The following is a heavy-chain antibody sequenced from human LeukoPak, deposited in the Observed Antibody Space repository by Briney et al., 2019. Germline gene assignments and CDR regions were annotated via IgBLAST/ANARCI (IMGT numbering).Heavy chain of an antibody. Sequence: PGRSLRLSCAASGFTFSSYAMHWVRQAPGKGLEWVAVISYDGSSKYYADSVKGRFTISRDNSKNTLYLQMNSLRAEDTAVYYCAREGRKDTRIQLWTTVPVHFDYWGQGTLVTVSS. CDR3: AREGRKDTRIQLWTTVPVHFDY. CDR2: ISYDGSSK. J-gene: IGHJ4*02. D-gene: IGHD5-18*01. V-gene: IGHV3-30-3*01. CDR1: GFTFSSYA.